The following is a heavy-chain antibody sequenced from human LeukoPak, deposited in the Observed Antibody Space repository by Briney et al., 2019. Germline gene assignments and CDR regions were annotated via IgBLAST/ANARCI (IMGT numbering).Heavy chain of an antibody. CDR1: GGSISSSSYY. V-gene: IGHV4-39*07. Sequence: SETLSLTCTVSGGSISSSSYYWGWIRQPPGKGLEWIGSIYYSGSTYYNPSLKSRVTIPVDTSKNQFSLKLSSVTAADTAVYYCARGLVVPAAPDAFDIWGQGTMVTVSS. CDR3: ARGLVVPAAPDAFDI. CDR2: IYYSGST. J-gene: IGHJ3*02. D-gene: IGHD2-2*01.